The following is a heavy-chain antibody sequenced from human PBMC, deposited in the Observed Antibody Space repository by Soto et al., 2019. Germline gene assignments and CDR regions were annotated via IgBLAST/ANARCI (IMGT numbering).Heavy chain of an antibody. V-gene: IGHV1-69*02. J-gene: IGHJ5*02. CDR1: GGTFSSYT. D-gene: IGHD6-13*01. Sequence: QVQLVQSGAEVKKPGSSVKVSCKASGGTFSSYTISWVRQAPGQGLEWMGRIIPILGIANYAQKFQGRVTITADKSTGTAYMELSSLRSEDTAVYYCARVKAAAVTNWFDPWGQGTLVTVSS. CDR3: ARVKAAAVTNWFDP. CDR2: IIPILGIA.